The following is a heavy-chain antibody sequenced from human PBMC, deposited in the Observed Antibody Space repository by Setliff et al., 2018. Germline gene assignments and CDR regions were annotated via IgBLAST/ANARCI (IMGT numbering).Heavy chain of an antibody. CDR3: ARVEGSWFDP. Sequence: ASVKVSCKASGYTFTNYGINWVRQAPGQGLEWLGWISAYNGNTHYAQKLQGRVSMTTDTSTSTAYMELRSLRSDDTAVYYCARVEGSWFDPWGQGTLVTVSS. V-gene: IGHV1-18*01. CDR1: GYTFTNYG. D-gene: IGHD2-15*01. J-gene: IGHJ5*02. CDR2: ISAYNGNT.